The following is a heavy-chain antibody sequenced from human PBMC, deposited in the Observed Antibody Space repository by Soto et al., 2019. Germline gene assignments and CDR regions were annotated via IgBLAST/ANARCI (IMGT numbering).Heavy chain of an antibody. J-gene: IGHJ5*02. CDR3: AKSGSSGWYGWLDP. V-gene: IGHV2-5*01. D-gene: IGHD6-19*01. CDR1: GFSLRASGVG. Sequence: SGPTLVNPTQTLTLTCIFSGFSLRASGVGVGWIRQPPGKALEWLGFIYWNDDKRYSPSLKSRLTITKDTSKNQVVLTMTNMDPVDTATYYCAKSGSSGWYGWLDPWGQGTLVTVSS. CDR2: IYWNDDK.